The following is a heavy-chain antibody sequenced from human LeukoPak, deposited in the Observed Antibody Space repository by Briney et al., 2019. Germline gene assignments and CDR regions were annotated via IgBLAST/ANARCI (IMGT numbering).Heavy chain of an antibody. CDR2: ISYDGSNK. V-gene: IGHV3-30-3*01. J-gene: IGHJ4*02. Sequence: GRSLRLSCAASGFTFSSHATHWVRQAPGKGLEWVALISYDGSNKYYADSVKGRFTISRDNSRNTLYLQMNSLRAEDTAVYYCAKGHCPDYWGQGTLVTVSS. D-gene: IGHD2-21*01. CDR1: GFTFSSHA. CDR3: AKGHCPDY.